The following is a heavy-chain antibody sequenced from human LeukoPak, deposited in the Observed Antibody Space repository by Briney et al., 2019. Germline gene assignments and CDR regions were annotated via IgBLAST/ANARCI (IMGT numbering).Heavy chain of an antibody. CDR2: ISGSGGSN. V-gene: IGHV3-23*01. CDR3: GKVIVVVVAIRDDFDI. D-gene: IGHD2-21*01. J-gene: IGHJ3*02. CDR1: GLTVSSYA. Sequence: GESLTLSCAASGLTVSSYAMSWVRQAPGKGLEWVAAISGSGGSNYYPYFVKGLITIVSANSKNTLYLQMNSLGAEETAVYYCGKVIVVVVAIRDDFDIWGQGTMVTVSS.